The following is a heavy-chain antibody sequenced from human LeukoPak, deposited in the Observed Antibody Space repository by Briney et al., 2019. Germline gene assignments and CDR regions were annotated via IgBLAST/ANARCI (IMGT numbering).Heavy chain of an antibody. Sequence: GGSLRLSCAASGFTFSSYRMHWVRHAPGKGLVWVSRINSDGSSTSYADSVKGRFTISRDNAKNTLYLQMNSLRAEDTAVYYCARGGSSSWYGSWGQGTLVTVSS. CDR1: GFTFSSYR. D-gene: IGHD6-13*01. J-gene: IGHJ4*02. V-gene: IGHV3-74*01. CDR3: ARGGSSSWYGS. CDR2: INSDGSST.